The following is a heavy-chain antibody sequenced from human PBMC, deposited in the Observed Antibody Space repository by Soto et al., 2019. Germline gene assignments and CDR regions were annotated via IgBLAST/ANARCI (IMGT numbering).Heavy chain of an antibody. CDR2: IYYSGST. Sequence: QLQLQESGPGLVKPSETLSLTCTVSGGSISSSSYYWGWIRQPPGKGLEWIGSIYYSGSTYYNPSLKSRATLSVATPKTLFPPKLSSVPAADTAVYYCARHAPHGYSSGWYYFDYWGQGTLVTVSS. CDR3: ARHAPHGYSSGWYYFDY. CDR1: GGSISSSSYY. V-gene: IGHV4-39*01. J-gene: IGHJ4*02. D-gene: IGHD6-19*01.